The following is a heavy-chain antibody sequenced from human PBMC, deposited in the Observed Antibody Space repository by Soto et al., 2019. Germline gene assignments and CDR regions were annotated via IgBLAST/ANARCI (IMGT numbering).Heavy chain of an antibody. CDR2: INPNSGDT. CDR1: GYIFTGYH. D-gene: IGHD5-18*01. J-gene: IGHJ5*02. V-gene: IGHV1-2*02. Sequence: ASVKVSCKASGYIFTGYHIHWVRQAPGRGLEWMGWINPNSGDTEYAQNFQGRVTMTRDTSFNLVYMEMSGLMSDDTAVYYCARDLLSQKPIGRGYIYVGQGWFDPWGPGTLGTVSS. CDR3: ARDLLSQKPIGRGYIYVGQGWFDP.